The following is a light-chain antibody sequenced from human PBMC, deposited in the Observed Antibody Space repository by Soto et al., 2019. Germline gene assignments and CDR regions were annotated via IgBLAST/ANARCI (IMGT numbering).Light chain of an antibody. J-gene: IGKJ1*01. CDR3: LQHNTFPRT. V-gene: IGKV1-17*01. CDR2: AAS. CDR1: QSISSY. Sequence: DIQMTQSPSSLSASVGDRVTITCRASQSISSYLNWYQQKPGKAPKLLMYAASSLQSGVPSRFSGSGSGTEFTLTISSLQPEDFATYYCLQHNTFPRTFGQGTKVDI.